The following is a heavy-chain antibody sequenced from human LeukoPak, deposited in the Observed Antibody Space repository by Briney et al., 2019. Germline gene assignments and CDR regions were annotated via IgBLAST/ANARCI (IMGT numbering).Heavy chain of an antibody. Sequence: SGGSLRLSCAASGFTFSDYYMSWIRQAPGKGLEWIGSIYYSGSTYYNPSLKSRVTISVDTSKSQFSLKLSSVTAADTAVYYCARVGQWLPYDYWGQGTLVTVSS. CDR1: GFTFSDYY. CDR3: ARVGQWLPYDY. D-gene: IGHD6-19*01. V-gene: IGHV4-38-2*01. CDR2: IYYSGST. J-gene: IGHJ4*02.